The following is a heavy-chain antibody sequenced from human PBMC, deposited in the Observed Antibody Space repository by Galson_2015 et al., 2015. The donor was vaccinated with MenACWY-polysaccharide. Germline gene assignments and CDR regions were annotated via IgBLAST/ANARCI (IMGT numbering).Heavy chain of an antibody. J-gene: IGHJ4*02. CDR2: ISHRGTT. V-gene: IGHV4-4*02. CDR3: ARKFDD. Sequence: SETLSLTCAVSGASISRSDWWTWVRQPPGKGLEWIGEISHRGTTNYNPSLKSRVTISVDKSKNQFSLKLNSVTAADTAVYYCARKFDDWGQGTLVTVSS. CDR1: GASISRSDW.